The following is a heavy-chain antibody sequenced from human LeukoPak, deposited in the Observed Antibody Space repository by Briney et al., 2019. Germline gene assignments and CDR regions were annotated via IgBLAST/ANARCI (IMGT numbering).Heavy chain of an antibody. CDR3: ASQYDSSGYYPY. Sequence: SQTLSLTCTVSGGSISSGNYYWSWIRQPAGTRLEWIGRIYTSGSTNYNPSLKSRVTMSVDTSKNQFSLKLSSVTAADTAVYYCASQYDSSGYYPYWGQGTLVTVSS. CDR1: GGSISSGNYY. V-gene: IGHV4-61*02. CDR2: IYTSGST. J-gene: IGHJ4*02. D-gene: IGHD3-22*01.